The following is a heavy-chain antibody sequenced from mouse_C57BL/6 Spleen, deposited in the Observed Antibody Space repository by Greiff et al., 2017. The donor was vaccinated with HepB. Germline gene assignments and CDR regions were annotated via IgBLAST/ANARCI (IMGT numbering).Heavy chain of an antibody. CDR1: GYTFTSYW. CDR2: IAPSDSYT. J-gene: IGHJ4*01. D-gene: IGHD3-2*01. V-gene: IGHV1-69*01. CDR3: ARGGQLGAMDY. Sequence: VQLQQPGAELVMPGASVKLSCKASGYTFTSYWMHWVKQRPGQGLEWIGEIAPSDSYTNYNQKFKGKSTLTVDKSSSTAYMQLSSLTSEDSAVYYCARGGQLGAMDYWGQGTSVTVSS.